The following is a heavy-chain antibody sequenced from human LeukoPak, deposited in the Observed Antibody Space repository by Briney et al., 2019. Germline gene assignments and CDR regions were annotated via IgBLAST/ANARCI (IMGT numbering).Heavy chain of an antibody. V-gene: IGHV1-2*02. D-gene: IGHD5-12*01. CDR2: INPNSGGT. J-gene: IGHJ4*02. CDR3: ARAYSGYEAFDY. CDR1: GYTFTGYY. Sequence: ASVKLSFKASGYTFTGYYIYWVRQAPGPGNGWMGLINPNSGGTNYAQKFQGRVTMTRDTSTTYMELSRLTSDDTAVYYCARAYSGYEAFDYWGQGALVTVSS.